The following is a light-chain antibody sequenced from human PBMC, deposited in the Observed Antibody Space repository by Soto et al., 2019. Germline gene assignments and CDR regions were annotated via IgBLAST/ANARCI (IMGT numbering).Light chain of an antibody. Sequence: QSALTQPASVSGSPGQSITISCTGTSSDVGGYNYVSWYQQHPVKAPKLMIYEVSNRPSGVSNRFSGSKSGNTASLTISGLQAEDEADYYCSAFTRINNWVFCGGTKLTVL. CDR2: EVS. CDR1: SSDVGGYNY. V-gene: IGLV2-14*01. CDR3: SAFTRINNWV. J-gene: IGLJ3*02.